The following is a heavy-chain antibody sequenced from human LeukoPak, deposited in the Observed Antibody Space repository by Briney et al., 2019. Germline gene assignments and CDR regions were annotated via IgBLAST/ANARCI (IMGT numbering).Heavy chain of an antibody. CDR2: ISGSGGST. V-gene: IGHV3-23*01. J-gene: IGHJ4*02. CDR1: GFTFSSYA. CDR3: AKTSGYSSGWPFDY. D-gene: IGHD6-25*01. Sequence: GGSLRLSCAASGFTFSSYAMGWVRQAPGKGLEWVSAISGSGGSTYYADSVKGRFTISRDNSKNTLYLQMNSLRAEDTAVYYCAKTSGYSSGWPFDYWGQGTMVTVSS.